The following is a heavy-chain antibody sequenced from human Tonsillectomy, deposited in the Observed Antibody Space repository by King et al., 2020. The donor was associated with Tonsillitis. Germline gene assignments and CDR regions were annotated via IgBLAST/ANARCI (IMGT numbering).Heavy chain of an antibody. J-gene: IGHJ3*02. V-gene: IGHV3-33*08. CDR3: AREWVWLSHHAFDI. CDR1: GFTFSSYG. Sequence: VQLVESGGGVVQPGRSLRLSCAASGFTFSSYGMHWVRQAPGKGLEWVAVIWYDGSNKYYADSVKGRFTISRDNSKNTLYLQMNSLRAEDTAVYYCAREWVWLSHHAFDIWGQGTMVTVSS. CDR2: IWYDGSNK. D-gene: IGHD5-18*01.